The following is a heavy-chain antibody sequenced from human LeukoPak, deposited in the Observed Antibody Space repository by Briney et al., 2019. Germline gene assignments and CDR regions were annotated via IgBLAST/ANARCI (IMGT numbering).Heavy chain of an antibody. CDR1: GFTFSSYA. CDR3: ARDRYGSSVGGMDV. Sequence: GGSLRLSCAASGFTFSSYAMSWVRQAPGKGLQWVSSISSSGKYVYYEDSVKGRFTLSRDDAKNELFLQMNSLRPEDTAVYYCARDRYGSSVGGMDVWGQGTTVTVSS. V-gene: IGHV3-21*06. J-gene: IGHJ6*02. CDR2: ISSSGKYV. D-gene: IGHD6-6*01.